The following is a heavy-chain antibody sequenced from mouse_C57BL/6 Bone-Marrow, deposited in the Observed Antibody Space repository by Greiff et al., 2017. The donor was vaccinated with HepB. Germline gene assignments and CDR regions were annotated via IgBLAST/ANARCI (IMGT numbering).Heavy chain of an antibody. D-gene: IGHD3-3*01. V-gene: IGHV5-6*01. CDR1: GFTFSSYG. J-gene: IGHJ3*01. CDR3: ARHGGTLAY. Sequence: DVQLVESGGDLVKPGGSLKLSCAASGFTFSSYGMSWVRQTPDKRLEWVATISSGGSYTYYPDSVKGRFTISRDNAKNTLYLQMSSLKSEDTAMYYCARHGGTLAYWGQGTLVTVSA. CDR2: ISSGGSYT.